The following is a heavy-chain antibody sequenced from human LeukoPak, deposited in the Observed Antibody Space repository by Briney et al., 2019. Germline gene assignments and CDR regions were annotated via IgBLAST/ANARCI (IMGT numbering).Heavy chain of an antibody. CDR2: IYHSGST. J-gene: IGHJ3*02. CDR1: GGSFSGYY. Sequence: SETLSLTCAVYGGSFSGYYWGWIRQPPGKGLEWIGSIYHSGSTYYNPSLKSRVTISVDTSKNQFSLKLSSVTAADTAVYYCATSTVESQYYDFWSGYLAAFDIWGQGTMVTVSS. CDR3: ATSTVESQYYDFWSGYLAAFDI. D-gene: IGHD3-3*01. V-gene: IGHV4-38-2*01.